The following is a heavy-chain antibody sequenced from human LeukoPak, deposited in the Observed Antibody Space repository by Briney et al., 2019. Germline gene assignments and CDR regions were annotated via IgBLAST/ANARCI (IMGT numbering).Heavy chain of an antibody. CDR1: GFTLSSYW. V-gene: IGHV3-74*01. J-gene: IGHJ1*01. CDR3: ARAPSEIGGYYPEDFRH. Sequence: GGSLRLSCAASGFTLSSYWMHWVRQAPGKGLVWVSRIKSDGRTNYADSVKGRFTISRDNTKNTVSLQMNSLRAEDTGVYYCARAPSEIGGYYPEDFRHWGQGTLVIVSS. D-gene: IGHD3-22*01. CDR2: IKSDGRT.